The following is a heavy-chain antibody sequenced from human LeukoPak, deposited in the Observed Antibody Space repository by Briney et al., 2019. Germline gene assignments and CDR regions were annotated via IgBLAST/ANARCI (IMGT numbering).Heavy chain of an antibody. Sequence: GGSLRLSCAASGFPFSSYAMSWVRQAPGKGLEWGSYISSSSSTIYYADSVKGRFTISRDNAKNSLYLQMNSLRAEDTAVYYCAREFEGQWLAPVDYWGQGTLVTVSS. D-gene: IGHD6-19*01. CDR3: AREFEGQWLAPVDY. CDR2: ISSSSSTI. V-gene: IGHV3-48*04. CDR1: GFPFSSYA. J-gene: IGHJ4*02.